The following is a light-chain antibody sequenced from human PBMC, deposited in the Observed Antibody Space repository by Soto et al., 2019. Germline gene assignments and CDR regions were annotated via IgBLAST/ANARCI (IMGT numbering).Light chain of an antibody. CDR2: GAS. CDR3: QQYNNWPPWT. Sequence: EIVMTQSPATLSVSPGERATLSCRASQSVSSNLAGYQQKPGQAPRRLIYGASTRATGIPARFSGSGSGTELTLTISSLQSEDFEVYYCQQYNNWPPWTFGQGTQVEIK. CDR1: QSVSSN. J-gene: IGKJ1*01. V-gene: IGKV3-15*01.